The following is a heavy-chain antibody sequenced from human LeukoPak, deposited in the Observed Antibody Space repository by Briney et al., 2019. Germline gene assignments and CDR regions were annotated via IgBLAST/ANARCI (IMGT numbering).Heavy chain of an antibody. Sequence: PGGSLRLSCAASGFTFDDYAMHWVRQAPGKGLEWVSGISWNSGSIGYADSVKGRFTISRDNAKNSLYLQMNSLRAEDTALYYCAKSMYYYGSGSFILDYWGQGTLVTVSS. CDR2: ISWNSGSI. J-gene: IGHJ4*02. V-gene: IGHV3-9*01. D-gene: IGHD3-10*01. CDR1: GFTFDDYA. CDR3: AKSMYYYGSGSFILDY.